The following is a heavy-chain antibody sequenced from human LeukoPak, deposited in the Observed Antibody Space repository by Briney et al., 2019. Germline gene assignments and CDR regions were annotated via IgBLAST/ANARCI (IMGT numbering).Heavy chain of an antibody. V-gene: IGHV3-15*04. Sequence: GSLRLSFAASGFPFSNAWMSWVRQAPGKGLEWVGRIESKTDGGTTDYAAPVKGRFTISRDDSKNTLYLQMNSLKTEDTAVYYCTTGPRQDSGSYFGYWGQGTLVTVSS. CDR2: IESKTDGGTT. CDR3: TTGPRQDSGSYFGY. D-gene: IGHD1-26*01. J-gene: IGHJ4*02. CDR1: GFPFSNAW.